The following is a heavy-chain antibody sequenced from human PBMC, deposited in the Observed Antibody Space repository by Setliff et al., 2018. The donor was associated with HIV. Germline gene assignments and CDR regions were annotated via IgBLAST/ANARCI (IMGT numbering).Heavy chain of an antibody. D-gene: IGHD3-22*01. V-gene: IGHV4-59*08. CDR1: GASISSYY. CDR3: ARHWNYDTGLDPFDI. CDR2: IHYTGNT. Sequence: KASETLSLTCTVSGASISSYYWSWIRQPPGKGLEWIGFIHYTGNTNYNPSLKSRVTMSTDTSKNQLSLKLNSVTAADTAVYYCARHWNYDTGLDPFDIWGQGTMVTVS. J-gene: IGHJ3*02.